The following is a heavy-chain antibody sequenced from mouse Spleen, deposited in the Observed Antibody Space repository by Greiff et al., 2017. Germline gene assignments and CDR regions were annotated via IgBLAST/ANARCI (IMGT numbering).Heavy chain of an antibody. V-gene: IGHV1-64*01. J-gene: IGHJ2*01. D-gene: IGHD3-1*01. CDR1: GYTFTSYW. Sequence: QVQLQQSGAELVKPGASVKLSCKASGYTFTSYWMHWVKQRPGQGLEWIGMIHPNSGSTNYNEKFKSKATLTVDKSSSTAYMQLSSLTSEDSAVYYCARSGDVSYFDYWGQGTTLTVSS. CDR2: IHPNSGST. CDR3: ARSGDVSYFDY.